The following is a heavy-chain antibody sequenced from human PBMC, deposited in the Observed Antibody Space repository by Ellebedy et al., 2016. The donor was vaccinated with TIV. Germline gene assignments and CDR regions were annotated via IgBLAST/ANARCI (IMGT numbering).Heavy chain of an antibody. CDR1: GASISKFY. V-gene: IGHV4-59*01. D-gene: IGHD3-9*01. Sequence: MPGGSLRLSCTVSGASISKFYWSWIRRSPGKGLEWIGYIYYNGSTNYHPSLKSRVTISLDTSKNQFSLKLTSVTAADTAVYYCARDSGATGYSRILWGQGTTVTVSS. CDR2: IYYNGST. J-gene: IGHJ6*02. CDR3: ARDSGATGYSRIL.